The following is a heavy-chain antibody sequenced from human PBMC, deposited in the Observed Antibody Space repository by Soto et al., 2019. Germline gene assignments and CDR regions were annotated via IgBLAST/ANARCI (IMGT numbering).Heavy chain of an antibody. J-gene: IGHJ4*02. CDR2: IIPILGIA. Sequence: ASVKVSCKASGGTFSSYTISWVRQAPGQGLEWMGRIIPILGIANYAQKFQGRVTITADKSTSTAYMELSSLKTEDTAVYYCTRRHCSGGGCYSDFEFWGQGSLVTVSS. CDR1: GGTFSSYT. CDR3: TRRHCSGGGCYSDFEF. D-gene: IGHD2-15*01. V-gene: IGHV1-69*02.